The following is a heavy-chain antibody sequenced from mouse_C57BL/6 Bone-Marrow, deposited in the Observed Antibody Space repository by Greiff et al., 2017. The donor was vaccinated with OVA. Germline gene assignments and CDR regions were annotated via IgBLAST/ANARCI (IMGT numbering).Heavy chain of an antibody. CDR1: GFTFSSYG. V-gene: IGHV5-6*01. D-gene: IGHD1-1*01. Sequence: EVHLVESGGDLVKPGGSLKLSCAASGFTFSSYGMSWVRQTPDKRLEWVATISSGGSYTYYPDSVKGRFTISRDNAKNTLYLQMSSLKSEDTAMYYCARQGYYGSSPCWGQGTTLTVSS. CDR2: ISSGGSYT. CDR3: ARQGYYGSSPC. J-gene: IGHJ2*01.